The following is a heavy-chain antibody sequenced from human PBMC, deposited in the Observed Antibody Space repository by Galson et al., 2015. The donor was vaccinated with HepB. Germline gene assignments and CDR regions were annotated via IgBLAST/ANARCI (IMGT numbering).Heavy chain of an antibody. V-gene: IGHV5-51*01. Sequence: QSGAAVKKPGESPSISCEASGYGLRPYWIGWVRQRPGIGLEWMGLICPGDSDSTYSPSFQGQVTISADKSINTAYLQWSSLKAADTAMYYCASWYYGSDDGFEIWGQGTMVTVSS. CDR2: ICPGDSDS. CDR3: ASWYYGSDDGFEI. CDR1: GYGLRPYW. D-gene: IGHD3-16*01. J-gene: IGHJ3*02.